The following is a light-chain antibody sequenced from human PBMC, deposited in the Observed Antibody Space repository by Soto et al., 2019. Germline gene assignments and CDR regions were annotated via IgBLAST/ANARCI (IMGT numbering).Light chain of an antibody. CDR2: GVS. J-gene: IGLJ2*01. CDR1: SRDVGAYHY. Sequence: QSVLTQPPSASGSPGQSVTISCTGTSRDVGAYHYVSWYQHHPGKAPKLMIYGVSQRPSGVPDSFSGSKSGNTASLTVSGLQAEDEADYYCTSYAGSNAVVFGGGTKLTVL. V-gene: IGLV2-8*01. CDR3: TSYAGSNAVV.